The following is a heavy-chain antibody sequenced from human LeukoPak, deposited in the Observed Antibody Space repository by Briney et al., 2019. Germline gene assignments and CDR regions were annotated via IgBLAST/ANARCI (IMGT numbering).Heavy chain of an antibody. CDR1: GFTFSSYG. Sequence: GGSLRLSCADSGFTFSSYGMSWVRQAPGKRLEWVSAISGSGGSTYYADSVKGRFTISRDNSKNTLYLQMNSLRAEDTAVYYCAKARGRNHYYDSSGYYFGHWGQGTLVTVSS. CDR2: ISGSGGST. V-gene: IGHV3-23*01. CDR3: AKARGRNHYYDSSGYYFGH. D-gene: IGHD3-22*01. J-gene: IGHJ4*02.